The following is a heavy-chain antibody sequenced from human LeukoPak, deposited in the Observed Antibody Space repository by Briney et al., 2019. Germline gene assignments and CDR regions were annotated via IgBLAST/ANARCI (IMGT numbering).Heavy chain of an antibody. CDR1: GYTFTSYG. J-gene: IGHJ6*02. D-gene: IGHD6-19*01. CDR3: ARNPQWLVIYGMDV. CDR2: ISAYNGNT. Sequence: ASVKVSCKASGYTFTSYGISWVRQAPGQGLEWMGWISAYNGNTNYPQKLQGRVTMTTDTSTSTAYLELRSLRSDDTAVYYCARNPQWLVIYGMDVWGQGTTVTVSS. V-gene: IGHV1-18*01.